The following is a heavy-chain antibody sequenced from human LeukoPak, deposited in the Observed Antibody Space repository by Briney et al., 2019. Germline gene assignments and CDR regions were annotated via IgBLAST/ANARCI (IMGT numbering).Heavy chain of an antibody. CDR3: AKDIRRGWAYCCDY. J-gene: IGHJ4*02. CDR1: GFTFSSYG. CDR2: ISGSGGST. Sequence: PGGSLRLSCAASGFTFSSYGMNWVRQAPGKGLEWVSAISGSGGSTYYADSVKGRFTISRDNSKNTLYLQMNSLRAEDTAVYYCAKDIRRGWAYCCDYWGQGTLVTVSS. D-gene: IGHD6-19*01. V-gene: IGHV3-23*01.